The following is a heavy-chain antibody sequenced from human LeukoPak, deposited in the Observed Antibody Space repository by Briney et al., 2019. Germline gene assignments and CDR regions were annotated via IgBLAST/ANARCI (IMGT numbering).Heavy chain of an antibody. Sequence: GGSLRLSCAALGFSFDDYAMYWVRQGPGKGLEWVSGISWSSVSIGYADSVKGRFTISRDNAKNSLYLQMNSLKAEDTALYYCAKRKAGGYALDIWGQGTMVTVSS. CDR3: AKRKAGGYALDI. J-gene: IGHJ3*02. CDR2: ISWSSVSI. CDR1: GFSFDDYA. D-gene: IGHD3-16*01. V-gene: IGHV3-9*01.